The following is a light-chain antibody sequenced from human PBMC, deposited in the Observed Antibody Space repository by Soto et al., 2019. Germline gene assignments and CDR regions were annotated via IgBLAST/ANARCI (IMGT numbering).Light chain of an antibody. V-gene: IGKV3-20*01. J-gene: IGKJ2*01. CDR1: QSVTNKY. CDR2: GSS. Sequence: EVVLTQSPGTLSLSPGERATLSCRASQSVTNKYLAWYQQKPGQAPRLLIFGSSDRATGIPDRFSGRGSGTDLTLTISRLEPEDFAVYYCQQYGSSPPYTFGQGTKLEI. CDR3: QQYGSSPPYT.